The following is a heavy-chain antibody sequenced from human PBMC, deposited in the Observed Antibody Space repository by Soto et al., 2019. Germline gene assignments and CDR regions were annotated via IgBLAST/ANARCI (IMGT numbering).Heavy chain of an antibody. CDR3: ASGSEGSSWYYFDY. D-gene: IGHD6-13*01. CDR1: GFTFSSHD. Sequence: EVQLVESGGGLVQPGGSLRLSCATSGFTFSSHDMHWVRQLTGKGLEWVSAIGTAGDTYYPGSVEGRFTISRDNAKNSLYLQMTSLRAEDTAVYYCASGSEGSSWYYFDYWGQGTLVTVSS. V-gene: IGHV3-13*04. J-gene: IGHJ4*02. CDR2: IGTAGDT.